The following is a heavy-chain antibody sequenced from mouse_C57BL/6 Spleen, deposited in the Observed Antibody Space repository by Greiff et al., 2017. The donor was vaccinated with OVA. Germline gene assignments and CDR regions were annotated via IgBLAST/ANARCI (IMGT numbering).Heavy chain of an antibody. CDR2: IRNKANGYTT. CDR3: ARRGHWYFDV. V-gene: IGHV7-3*01. J-gene: IGHJ1*03. Sequence: EVQLVESGGGLVQPGGSLSLSCAASGFTFTDYYMSWVRQPPGKALEWLGFIRNKANGYTTEYSASVKGRFTISRDNSQSILYLQMNALRAEDSATYYCARRGHWYFDVWGTGTTVTVSS. CDR1: GFTFTDYY.